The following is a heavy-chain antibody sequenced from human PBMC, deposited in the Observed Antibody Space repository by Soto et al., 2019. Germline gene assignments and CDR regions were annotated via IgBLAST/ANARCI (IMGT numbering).Heavy chain of an antibody. CDR2: ISAYNGNT. CDR1: GYTFTSYG. V-gene: IGHV1-18*01. D-gene: IGHD3-10*02. CDR3: VITISGGGYFDY. Sequence: ASVKVSCKASGYTFTSYGISWVRQAPGQELEWMGWISAYNGNTNYAQKLQGRVTMTTDTSTSTAYMELRSLRSDDTAVYYCVITISGGGYFDYWGQGTLVTVSS. J-gene: IGHJ4*02.